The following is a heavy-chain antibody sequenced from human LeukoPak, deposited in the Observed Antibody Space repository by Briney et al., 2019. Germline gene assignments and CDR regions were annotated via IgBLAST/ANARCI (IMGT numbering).Heavy chain of an antibody. J-gene: IGHJ6*03. D-gene: IGHD2-2*01. Sequence: GGSLRLSCAASGFIFSTYEMNWVRQAPGKGLEWVSYISSSGSTIYYADSVKGRFTISRDNAKNSLYLQMNSLRVEDTALYYCARGGSVVPAAIDYYYYYYMDVWGKGTTVTVSS. V-gene: IGHV3-48*03. CDR1: GFIFSTYE. CDR2: ISSSGSTI. CDR3: ARGGSVVPAAIDYYYYYYMDV.